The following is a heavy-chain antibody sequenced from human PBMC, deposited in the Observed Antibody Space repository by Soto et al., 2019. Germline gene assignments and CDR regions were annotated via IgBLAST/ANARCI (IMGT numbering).Heavy chain of an antibody. CDR2: MNPNSGNT. D-gene: IGHD3-3*01. CDR1: GYTFTSYD. J-gene: IGHJ6*02. V-gene: IGHV1-8*01. CDR3: AREGGRRHDFWSGYYYYYGMDV. Sequence: ASVKVSCKASGYTFTSYDINWVRQATGQGLEWMGWMNPNSGNTGYAQKFQGRVTMTRNTSISTAYMELSSLRSEDTAVYYCAREGGRRHDFWSGYYYYYGMDVWGQGTTVTVSS.